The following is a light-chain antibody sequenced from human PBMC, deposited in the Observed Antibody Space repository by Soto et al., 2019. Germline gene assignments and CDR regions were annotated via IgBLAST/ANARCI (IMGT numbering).Light chain of an antibody. J-gene: IGLJ1*01. CDR2: DVS. V-gene: IGLV2-14*01. CDR3: SSYTSSSTPYV. CDR1: SSDVGGYNY. Sequence: QSALTQPASVSGSPGQSITISCTGTSSDVGGYNYVSWYQQHPGKAPKLMIYDVSNRPSGVSTRFSDSKSGNTASLTISGLQAADEADYYCSSYTSSSTPYVFGTGTKLTVL.